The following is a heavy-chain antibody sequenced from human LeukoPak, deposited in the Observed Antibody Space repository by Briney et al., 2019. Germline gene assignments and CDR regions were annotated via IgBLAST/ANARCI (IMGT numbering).Heavy chain of an antibody. CDR2: INHSGST. CDR3: ARGSAGYGDYTAHIDY. V-gene: IGHV4-34*01. J-gene: IGHJ4*02. Sequence: SETPSLTCAVYGGSFSGYYWSWIRQPPGKGLEWIGEINHSGSTNYNPSLKSRVTISVDTSKNQFTLKLSSVTAADTAVYYCARGSAGYGDYTAHIDYWGQGTLVTVSS. CDR1: GGSFSGYY. D-gene: IGHD4-17*01.